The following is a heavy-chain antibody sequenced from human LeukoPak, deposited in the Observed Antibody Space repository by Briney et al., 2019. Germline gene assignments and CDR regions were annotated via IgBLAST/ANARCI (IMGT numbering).Heavy chain of an antibody. Sequence: GGSLRLSCAASGFTVSSNYMSWVRQAPGKGLEWVSVIYSGGSTYYADSVKGRFTISRDNSKNTLYLQMNSLRAEDTAVYYCARPTSGNKGGYNWRFDYWGQGTLVTVSS. J-gene: IGHJ4*02. CDR3: ARPTSGNKGGYNWRFDY. D-gene: IGHD5-24*01. CDR1: GFTVSSNY. V-gene: IGHV3-53*01. CDR2: IYSGGST.